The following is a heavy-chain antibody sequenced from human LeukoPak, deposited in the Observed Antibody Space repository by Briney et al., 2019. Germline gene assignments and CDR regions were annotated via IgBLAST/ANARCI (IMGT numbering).Heavy chain of an antibody. V-gene: IGHV4-34*01. CDR3: ARGRPYYYDSSGYYRNWFDP. Sequence: PSETLSLTYAVYGGSFSGYYWSWIRQPPGKGLEWIGEINHSGSTNYNPSLKSRVTISVDTSKNQFSLKLSSVTAADTAVYYCARGRPYYYDSSGYYRNWFDPWGQGTLVTVSS. CDR1: GGSFSGYY. D-gene: IGHD3-22*01. CDR2: INHSGST. J-gene: IGHJ5*02.